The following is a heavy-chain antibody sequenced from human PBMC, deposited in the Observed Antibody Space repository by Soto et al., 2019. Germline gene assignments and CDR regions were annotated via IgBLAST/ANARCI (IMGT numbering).Heavy chain of an antibody. J-gene: IGHJ1*01. Sequence: GGSLRLSCAASGFTFSSYAMSWVRQAPGKGLEWVSAISGSGGSTYYADSVKGRFTISRDNSKNTLYLQMNSLRAEDTAVYYSAKDLFTEKAGAGTGYCQNWGQGTRVTVSS. CDR3: AKDLFTEKAGAGTGYCQN. CDR2: ISGSGGST. CDR1: GFTFSSYA. V-gene: IGHV3-23*01. D-gene: IGHD6-19*01.